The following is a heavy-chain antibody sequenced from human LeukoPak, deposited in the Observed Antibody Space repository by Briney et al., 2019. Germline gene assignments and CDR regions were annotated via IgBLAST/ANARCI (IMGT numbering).Heavy chain of an antibody. Sequence: TSETLSLTCTVSGGSISSSGYYWVWIRQPPGKGLEWIASIYYSGSTYYNPSLKRRVTISVDTSKNQLSLKLSSLTAAATAVYFCARHEYSGSDYGLSWFEPWGQKSLVAASS. J-gene: IGHJ5*02. D-gene: IGHD1-26*01. CDR1: GGSISSSGYY. CDR2: IYYSGST. CDR3: ARHEYSGSDYGLSWFEP. V-gene: IGHV4-39*01.